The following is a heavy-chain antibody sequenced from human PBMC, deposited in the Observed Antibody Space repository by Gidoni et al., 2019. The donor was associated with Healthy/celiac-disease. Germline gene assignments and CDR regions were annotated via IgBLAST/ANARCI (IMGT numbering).Heavy chain of an antibody. CDR2: IIPILGIA. D-gene: IGHD5-18*01. CDR3: ASGVDTSYGGDY. CDR1: GGTFSSST. J-gene: IGHJ4*02. Sequence: QVQLVQSGAEVKKPGSSVKFSCKASGGTFSSSTISWVRQAPGQGLEWMGRIIPILGIANYAQKFQGRVTITADKSTSTAYMELSSLRSEDTAVYYCASGVDTSYGGDYWGQGTLVTVSS. V-gene: IGHV1-69*02.